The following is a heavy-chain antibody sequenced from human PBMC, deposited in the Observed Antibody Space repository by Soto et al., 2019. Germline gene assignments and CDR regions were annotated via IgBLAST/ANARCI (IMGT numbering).Heavy chain of an antibody. Sequence: EVQLLESGGGLVQPGGSLRLSCAASGFTFSTYAMTWVRQAPGKGLEWVSAISASDGSTYYADSVKGRFTISRDNSKNTLYLQMNSLSVEDTAVYYCAKVGFPYSYGYLFYYWGQGTLVTVSS. CDR1: GFTFSTYA. CDR3: AKVGFPYSYGYLFYY. D-gene: IGHD5-18*01. J-gene: IGHJ4*02. V-gene: IGHV3-23*01. CDR2: ISASDGST.